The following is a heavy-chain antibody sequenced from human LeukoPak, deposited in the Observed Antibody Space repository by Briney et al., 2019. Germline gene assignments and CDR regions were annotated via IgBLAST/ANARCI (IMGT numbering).Heavy chain of an antibody. Sequence: PGGSLRLSCAASGFTFSSYAMSWVRQAPGKGLEWVSAISGSGGSTYYADSVKGRFTISRDNSKNTLYLQMNSLRAEDTAVYYCARVLGYCSGGSCGPFDCWGQGTLVTVSS. V-gene: IGHV3-23*01. CDR1: GFTFSSYA. D-gene: IGHD2-15*01. CDR3: ARVLGYCSGGSCGPFDC. J-gene: IGHJ4*02. CDR2: ISGSGGST.